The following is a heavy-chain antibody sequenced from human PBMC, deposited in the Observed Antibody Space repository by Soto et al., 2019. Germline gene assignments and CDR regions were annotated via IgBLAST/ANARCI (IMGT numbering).Heavy chain of an antibody. D-gene: IGHD3-10*01. CDR1: GFSFSNAW. V-gene: IGHV3-15*07. J-gene: IGHJ5*02. CDR2: IKSKTDGGTT. Sequence: EVQLLESGGGLVRPGGSLRLSCAASGFSFSNAWLNWVRQTPGKGLEWVGRIKSKTDGGTTDFAAPVKGRFIISRDDSKNTLYLQMNSLKTEDTAVYYCADYYASGSMTLDPWGPGTLVTVSS. CDR3: ADYYASGSMTLDP.